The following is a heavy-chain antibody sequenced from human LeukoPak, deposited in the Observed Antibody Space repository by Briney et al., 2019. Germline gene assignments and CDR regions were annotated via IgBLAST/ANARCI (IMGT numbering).Heavy chain of an antibody. CDR1: GFTFSSYA. CDR2: ISGVGNT. Sequence: GGSLRLSCAASGFTFSSYAMSWVRQAPGKRLEWVSDISGVGNTYYAESVKGRFTISRDNSKNTLYLQMNSLRAEDTALYYASGHGSSSYWGQGTLVAVSS. J-gene: IGHJ4*02. D-gene: IGHD6-13*01. V-gene: IGHV3-23*01. CDR3: SGHGSSSY.